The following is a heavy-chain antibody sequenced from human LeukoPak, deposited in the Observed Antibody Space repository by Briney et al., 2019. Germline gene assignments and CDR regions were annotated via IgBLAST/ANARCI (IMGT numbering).Heavy chain of an antibody. J-gene: IGHJ4*02. Sequence: SETLSLTCTVSGGSISSYYWSWIRQPPGKGLEWIGYISYSGNTNYNPPFKSRVTISVDTSNNQFSLKLSPVTAADTAVYYTASTVWGGYPTLENNWGQEPWSPSPQ. CDR3: ASTVWGGYPTLENN. V-gene: IGHV4-59*01. CDR1: GGSISSYY. D-gene: IGHD3-16*02. CDR2: ISYSGNT.